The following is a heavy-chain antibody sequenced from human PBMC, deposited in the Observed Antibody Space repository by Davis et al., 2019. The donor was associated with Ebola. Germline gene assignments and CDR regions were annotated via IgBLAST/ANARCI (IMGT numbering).Heavy chain of an antibody. CDR1: GYTFTSYG. CDR3: ARDAPRMYYYDSSGYHDAFDI. D-gene: IGHD3-22*01. Sequence: ASVKVSCKASGYTFTSYGISWVRQAPGQGLEWMGWISAYNGNTNYAQKLQGRVTMTTDTSTSTAYMELRNLRSDDTAVYYCARDAPRMYYYDSSGYHDAFDIWGQGTMVTVSS. V-gene: IGHV1-18*01. J-gene: IGHJ3*02. CDR2: ISAYNGNT.